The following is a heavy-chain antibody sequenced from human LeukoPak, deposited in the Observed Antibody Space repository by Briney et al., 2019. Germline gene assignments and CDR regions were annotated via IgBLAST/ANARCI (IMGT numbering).Heavy chain of an antibody. CDR3: ARDRSVVIHDALDI. J-gene: IGHJ3*02. CDR1: GYSFTSFY. D-gene: IGHD4-23*01. Sequence: ASVKVSCKASGYSFTSFYIHWVRQAPGQGLEWMGIINPVGGSTTYAQKFQGRVTMTRDTSTSTLYMGLSSLRSEDTAVYYCARDRSVVIHDALDIWGQGTMVTVSP. V-gene: IGHV1-46*01. CDR2: INPVGGST.